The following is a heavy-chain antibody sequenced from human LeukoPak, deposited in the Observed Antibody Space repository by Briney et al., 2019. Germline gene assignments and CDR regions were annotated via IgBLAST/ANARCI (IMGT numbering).Heavy chain of an antibody. CDR3: ARPPSITNPYFGMDV. D-gene: IGHD3-3*01. CDR1: GFTFSSYG. Sequence: GGSLRLSCAASGFTFSSYGMNWVRPAPGKGLEGVSYITSSGGAVYYADSVKGRFTISRDNARSSLYLQMNSLRAEDTAVYYCARPPSITNPYFGMDVWGQGTTVTVSS. J-gene: IGHJ6*02. V-gene: IGHV3-48*03. CDR2: ITSSGGAV.